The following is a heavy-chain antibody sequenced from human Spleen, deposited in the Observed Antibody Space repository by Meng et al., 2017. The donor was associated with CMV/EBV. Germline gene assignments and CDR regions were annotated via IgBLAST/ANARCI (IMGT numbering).Heavy chain of an antibody. D-gene: IGHD2-2*01. J-gene: IGHJ4*02. Sequence: GESLKISCETSGYDFSIYWIAWVRQMPGKGLEWMGIIYPGDSDTRYSPSFQGQVTISADKSISTAYLQWSSLKASDTVMYYCARQKDIVVVPAAALDYWGQGTLVTVSS. V-gene: IGHV5-51*01. CDR1: GYDFSIYW. CDR3: ARQKDIVVVPAAALDY. CDR2: IYPGDSDT.